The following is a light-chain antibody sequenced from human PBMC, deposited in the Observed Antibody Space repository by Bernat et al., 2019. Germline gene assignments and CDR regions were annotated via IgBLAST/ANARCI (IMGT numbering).Light chain of an antibody. J-gene: IGLJ1*01. CDR2: EVS. CDR1: SSDVGGYNY. CDR3: SSYAGSNNYV. Sequence: QSALTQPPSASGSPGQSVTISCTGTSSDVGGYNYVSWYQQHPDKAPKLIISEVSKRSSGVPDRFSGSKSGNTASLTVSGLQAEDEADYYCSSYAGSNNYVFGTGTKVTVL. V-gene: IGLV2-8*01.